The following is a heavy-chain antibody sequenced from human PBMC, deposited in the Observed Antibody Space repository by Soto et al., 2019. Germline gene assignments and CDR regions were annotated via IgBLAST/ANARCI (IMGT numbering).Heavy chain of an antibody. J-gene: IGHJ4*02. Sequence: EVQLLESGGGFVQPGGSLRLSCAASGFTFTNYALSWVRQAPGKGLEWVSTIGGGSGSTSYADSVKGRFSISRENSKNTLYLQMSSLRVEDTALYYCATRMYSTSWYYFVSWGQGTLVTVSS. CDR1: GFTFTNYA. D-gene: IGHD6-13*01. CDR2: IGGGSGST. V-gene: IGHV3-23*01. CDR3: ATRMYSTSWYYFVS.